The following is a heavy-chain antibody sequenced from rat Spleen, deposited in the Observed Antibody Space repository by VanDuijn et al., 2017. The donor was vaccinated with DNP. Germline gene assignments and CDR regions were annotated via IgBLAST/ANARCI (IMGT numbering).Heavy chain of an antibody. CDR3: TRLGASNWFAY. CDR1: GFTFSDYA. J-gene: IGHJ3*01. V-gene: IGHV5-17*01. Sequence: EVQLVETGGGLVQPGRSLKLSCVASGFTFSDYAMAWVRQAPKKGLEWVATIIYDGNITYYRDSVKGRFTISRDNAKSTLCLQMDSLRSEDTATYFCTRLGASNWFAYWGQGTLVTVSS. CDR2: IIYDGNIT.